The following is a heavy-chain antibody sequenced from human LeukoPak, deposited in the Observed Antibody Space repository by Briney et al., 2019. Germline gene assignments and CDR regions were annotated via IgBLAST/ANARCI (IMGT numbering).Heavy chain of an antibody. J-gene: IGHJ3*02. D-gene: IGHD3-10*01. CDR2: IDGSGGSA. CDR1: GFTFSSYA. V-gene: IGHV3-23*01. Sequence: GGSLRLSCAASGFTFSSYAMSWVRQAPGKGLEWVSGIDGSGGSANYADSVRGRLTISRDNSKNTLYLQMNSLRAEDTAVYYCARDRYYGGFDIWGQGTMVTVSS. CDR3: ARDRYYGGFDI.